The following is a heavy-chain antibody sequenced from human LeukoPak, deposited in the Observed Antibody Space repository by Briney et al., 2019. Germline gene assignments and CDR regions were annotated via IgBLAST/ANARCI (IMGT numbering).Heavy chain of an antibody. Sequence: PGRSLRLSCAASGFTFSSYAMHWVRQAPGKGLEWVAVISYDGSNNYYADSVKGRFTISRDNSKNTLYLQMNSLRAEDTAVYYCALCLGFGGTSCYAFDIWGQGTMVTVSS. D-gene: IGHD2-2*01. V-gene: IGHV3-30*01. CDR2: ISYDGSNN. J-gene: IGHJ3*02. CDR3: ALCLGFGGTSCYAFDI. CDR1: GFTFSSYA.